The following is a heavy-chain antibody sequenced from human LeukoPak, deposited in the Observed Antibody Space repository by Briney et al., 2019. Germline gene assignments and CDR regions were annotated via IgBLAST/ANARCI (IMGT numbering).Heavy chain of an antibody. CDR1: GFTFDDYA. D-gene: IGHD3-10*01. J-gene: IGHJ6*03. Sequence: GGSLRLSCAASGFTFDDYAMHWVRQAPGKGLEWVSLISWDGGNTYYADSVKGRFTISRDNSKNSLYLQMNSLRAEDTALYYCAKSAYYYGSGSFGLSDYFYYMDVWGKGTTVTVSS. CDR2: ISWDGGNT. V-gene: IGHV3-43D*03. CDR3: AKSAYYYGSGSFGLSDYFYYMDV.